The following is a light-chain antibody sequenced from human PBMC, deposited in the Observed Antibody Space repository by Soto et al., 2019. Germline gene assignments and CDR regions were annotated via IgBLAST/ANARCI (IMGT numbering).Light chain of an antibody. J-gene: IGLJ3*02. CDR2: EVL. CDR1: SSDVGGYNF. V-gene: IGLV2-14*03. CDR3: CSHSASSHWV. Sequence: SALTQPASVSGSPGQSITISCTGTSSDVGGYNFVSWYQQHPGNAPKLIIHEVLNRPSGVSSRFSGSKSGNTASLTISGLQAEDDAVYYCCSHSASSHWVFGGGTKLTVL.